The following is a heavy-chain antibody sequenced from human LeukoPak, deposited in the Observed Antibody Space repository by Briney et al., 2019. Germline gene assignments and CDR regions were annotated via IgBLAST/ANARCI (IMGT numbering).Heavy chain of an antibody. D-gene: IGHD3-22*01. V-gene: IGHV4-59*12. J-gene: IGHJ4*02. CDR3: ARGYYDSSGYYLDY. CDR1: GGSISSYY. Sequence: SETLSLTCTVSGGSISSYYWSWIRQPPGKGLEWIGYIYYSGSTNYNPSLKSRVTISVDTSKNQFSLKLSSVTAADTAVYYCARGYYDSSGYYLDYLGQGTLVTVSS. CDR2: IYYSGST.